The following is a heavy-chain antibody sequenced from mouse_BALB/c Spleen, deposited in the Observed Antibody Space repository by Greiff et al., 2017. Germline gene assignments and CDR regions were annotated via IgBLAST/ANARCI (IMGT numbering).Heavy chain of an antibody. Sequence: QVQLKQSGAELARPGASVKMSCKASGYTFTSYTMHWVKQRPGQGLEWIGYINPSSGYTNYNQKFKDKATLTADKSSSTAYMQLSSLTSEDSAVYYCAREDDGSSYVRVWFAYWGQGTLVTVSA. CDR1: GYTFTSYT. CDR3: AREDDGSSYVRVWFAY. J-gene: IGHJ3*01. D-gene: IGHD1-1*01. CDR2: INPSSGYT. V-gene: IGHV1-4*01.